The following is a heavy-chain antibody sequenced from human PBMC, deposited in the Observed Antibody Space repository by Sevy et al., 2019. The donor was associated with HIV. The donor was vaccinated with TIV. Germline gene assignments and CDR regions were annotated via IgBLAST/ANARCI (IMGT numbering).Heavy chain of an antibody. Sequence: GGSLRLSCAASGFTFSSYAMSWVRQAPGKGLEWVSVISGSGGSTYYADSVKGRFTISRDNSKNTLYLQMNSLRTEDTAVYYCAEELLRDYDSSGYYYVGVDYWGQGTLVTVSS. CDR3: AEELLRDYDSSGYYYVGVDY. D-gene: IGHD3-22*01. CDR1: GFTFSSYA. J-gene: IGHJ4*02. V-gene: IGHV3-23*01. CDR2: ISGSGGST.